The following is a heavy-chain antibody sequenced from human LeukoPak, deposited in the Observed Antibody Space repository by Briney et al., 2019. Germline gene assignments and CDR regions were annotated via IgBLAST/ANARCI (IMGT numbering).Heavy chain of an antibody. CDR2: ISSSNSYT. Sequence: GGSLRLSCAASGFTFSDYYMSWIRQAPGKGLEWVSYISSSNSYTNYADSVKGRFYADSVKGRFTISRDNAKNSLYLQMNSLRAEDTAVYYCARWTPGWDYWGQGTLVTVSS. V-gene: IGHV3-11*03. J-gene: IGHJ4*02. D-gene: IGHD6-19*01. CDR1: GFTFSDYY. CDR3: ARWTPGWDY.